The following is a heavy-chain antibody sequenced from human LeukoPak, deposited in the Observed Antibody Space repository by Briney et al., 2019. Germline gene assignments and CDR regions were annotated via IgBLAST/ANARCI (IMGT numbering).Heavy chain of an antibody. CDR1: GFTFSSYA. D-gene: IGHD6-6*01. J-gene: IGHJ5*02. CDR3: ARGSAARGHALS. Sequence: GGSLRLSCAASGFTFSSYAMRWVRQAPGKGLEWVAVISYDGSNKYYADSVKGRFTISRDNSKNTLYLQMNSLRAEDTAVYYCARGSAARGHALSWGQGTLVTVSS. CDR2: ISYDGSNK. V-gene: IGHV3-30-3*01.